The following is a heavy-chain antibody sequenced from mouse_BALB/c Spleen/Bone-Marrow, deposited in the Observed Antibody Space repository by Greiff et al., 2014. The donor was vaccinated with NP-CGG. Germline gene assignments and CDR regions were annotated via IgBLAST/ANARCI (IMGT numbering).Heavy chain of an antibody. V-gene: IGHV2-9*02. J-gene: IGHJ4*01. Sequence: VMLVESGPGLVAPSQSLSITCTVSGFSLTNYGVHWVRQPPGKGLEWLGVIWADGSTNYNSALMSRLSISEDNSKSQVFFKMNSLQTDDTAMYYCARITTATGAMDYWGQGTSVTVSS. CDR1: GFSLTNYG. D-gene: IGHD1-2*01. CDR3: ARITTATGAMDY. CDR2: IWADGST.